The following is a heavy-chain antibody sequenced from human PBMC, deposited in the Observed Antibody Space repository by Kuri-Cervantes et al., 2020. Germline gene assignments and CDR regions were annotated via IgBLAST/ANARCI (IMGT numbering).Heavy chain of an antibody. Sequence: GESLKISCAASGFTFSSYSMNWVRQAPGKGLEWVSSISSSSSYIYYADSVKGRFTISRDNAKNSLYLQMNSLRAEDTALYYCAKDILGGYGASGGFQHWGQGTLVTVSS. CDR2: ISSSSSYI. J-gene: IGHJ1*01. V-gene: IGHV3-21*04. CDR3: AKDILGGYGASGGFQH. CDR1: GFTFSSYS. D-gene: IGHD3-16*01.